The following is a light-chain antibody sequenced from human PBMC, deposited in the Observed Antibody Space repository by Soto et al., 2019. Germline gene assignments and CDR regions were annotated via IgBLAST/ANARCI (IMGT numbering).Light chain of an antibody. V-gene: IGKV3-15*01. CDR3: QQYNNWPRT. CDR1: QSVSSS. Sequence: IVMTQSPATLSVSPGERATLSCRASQSVSSSLAWYQQKPGQAPRLLIFGASTRTNGTPARISGSGSGTEFTLTINSLQSEDFALYYCQQYNNWPRTFSQGTTVEIK. J-gene: IGKJ1*01. CDR2: GAS.